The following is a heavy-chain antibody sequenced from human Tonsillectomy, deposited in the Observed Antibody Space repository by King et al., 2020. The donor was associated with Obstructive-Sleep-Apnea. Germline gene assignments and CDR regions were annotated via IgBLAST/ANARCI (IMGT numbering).Heavy chain of an antibody. V-gene: IGHV5-51*01. Sequence: VQLVESGAEVKKPGESLKISCKGSGYSFTSYWIGWVRQMPGKGREWMGIIYPGDSDTRYSPPFQGQVTISADKSISTAYLHGSSLKASDTAMYYCARPVAGFWSRSTRCYAPHYFDYWRQATPLTVSS. D-gene: IGHD2-2*01. CDR1: GYSFTSYW. CDR3: ARPVAGFWSRSTRCYAPHYFDY. CDR2: IYPGDSDT. J-gene: IGHJ4*02.